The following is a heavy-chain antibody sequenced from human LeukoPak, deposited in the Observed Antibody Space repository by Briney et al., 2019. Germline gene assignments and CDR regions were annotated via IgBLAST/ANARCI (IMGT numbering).Heavy chain of an antibody. CDR3: ARGYYDSSGYSFRSNNWFDP. CDR2: ISSSSSYI. D-gene: IGHD3-22*01. CDR1: GFTFSSYS. J-gene: IGHJ5*02. Sequence: GSLRLSCAASGFTFSSYSMNWVRQAPGKGLEWVSSISSSSSYIYYADSVKGRFTISRDNAKNSLYLQMNSLRAEDTAVYYCARGYYDSSGYSFRSNNWFDPWGQGTLVTVSS. V-gene: IGHV3-21*01.